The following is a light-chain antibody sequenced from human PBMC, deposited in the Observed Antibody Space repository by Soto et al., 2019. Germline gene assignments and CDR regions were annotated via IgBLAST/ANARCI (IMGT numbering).Light chain of an antibody. CDR2: GAS. Sequence: EVVLTQSPGTLSLSPGDRATLSCRTSQSVSSGYLAWYQQKPGQAPRLLIYGASRRATGIPDRFSGSGSGTDFTLTISRLEPEDFAVYYCQQYGSSPRTFGQGTKVEIK. CDR3: QQYGSSPRT. V-gene: IGKV3-20*01. CDR1: QSVSSGY. J-gene: IGKJ1*01.